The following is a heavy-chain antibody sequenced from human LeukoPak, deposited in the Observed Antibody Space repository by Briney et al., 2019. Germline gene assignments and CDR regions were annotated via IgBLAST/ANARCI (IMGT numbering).Heavy chain of an antibody. CDR1: GLKYDDYG. Sequence: PGGSLRLSCAATGLKYDDYGMSWVRQAPGKGLEWVSGISWNGGNTGYADSVKGRFTISRDNAKNSLFLQVNSLRADDTAFYYCAREGIYCVNGVCYLDYWGQGTLVTVSS. CDR3: AREGIYCVNGVCYLDY. V-gene: IGHV3-20*04. J-gene: IGHJ4*02. D-gene: IGHD2-8*01. CDR2: ISWNGGNT.